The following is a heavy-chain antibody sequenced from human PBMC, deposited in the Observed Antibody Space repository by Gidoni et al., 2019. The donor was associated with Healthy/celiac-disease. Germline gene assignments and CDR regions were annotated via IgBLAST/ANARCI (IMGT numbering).Heavy chain of an antibody. CDR1: GGTFSSYA. CDR2: IIPILGIA. D-gene: IGHD4-17*01. CDR3: ARGATVTTVPYFDY. V-gene: IGHV1-69*04. Sequence: VQLVQSGAEVKKPGSSVTVSCKASGGTFSSYALSWVRQAPGQGLEWMGRIIPILGIANYAQKFQGRVTITADKSTSTAYMELSSLRSEDTAVYYCARGATVTTVPYFDYWGQGTLVTVSS. J-gene: IGHJ4*02.